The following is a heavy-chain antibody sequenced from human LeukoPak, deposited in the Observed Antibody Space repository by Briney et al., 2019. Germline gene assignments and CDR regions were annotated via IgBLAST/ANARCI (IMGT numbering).Heavy chain of an antibody. D-gene: IGHD3-22*01. CDR2: ISSSSSYE. CDR3: ARKNYDNSGYFHH. J-gene: IGHJ1*01. CDR1: GFTFSDYY. Sequence: PGGSLRLSCAASGFTFSDYYMSWIRQAPGKGLEWVSYISSSSSYENYADSVKGRFTISRDNVKNSLYLQMNSLRAEDTAIYYCARKNYDNSGYFHHWGQGTLVTVSS. V-gene: IGHV3-11*06.